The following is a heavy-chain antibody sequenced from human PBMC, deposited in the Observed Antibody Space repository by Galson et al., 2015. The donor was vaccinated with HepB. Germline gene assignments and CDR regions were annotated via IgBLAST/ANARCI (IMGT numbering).Heavy chain of an antibody. CDR1: GGTFSSYA. V-gene: IGHV1-69*13. CDR2: IIPIFGTA. J-gene: IGHJ6*02. Sequence: SVKVSCKASGGTFSSYAISWVRQAPGQGLEWMGGIIPIFGTANYAQKFQGRVTITADESTSTAYMELSSLRSEDTAVYYCARDRRTTVTNYYGMDVWGQGTTVTVSS. CDR3: ARDRRTTVTNYYGMDV. D-gene: IGHD4-17*01.